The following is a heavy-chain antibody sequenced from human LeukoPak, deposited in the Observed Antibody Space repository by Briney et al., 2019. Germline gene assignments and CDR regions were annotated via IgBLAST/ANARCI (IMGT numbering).Heavy chain of an antibody. D-gene: IGHD3-22*01. Sequence: GGSLRLSCAASGFTFSTSWMHWVRQAPGKGLVWVSRIYSDGSDTTYADSVKGRFTTSRDNSKNSLYLQMNSLRTEDTALYYCAKDDLYDSSGYFDYWGQGTLVTVSS. J-gene: IGHJ4*02. CDR2: IYSDGSDT. CDR1: GFTFSTSW. V-gene: IGHV3-74*01. CDR3: AKDDLYDSSGYFDY.